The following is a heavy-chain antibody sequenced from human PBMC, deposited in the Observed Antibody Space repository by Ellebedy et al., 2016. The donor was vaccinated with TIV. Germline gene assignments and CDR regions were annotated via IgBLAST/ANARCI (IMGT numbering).Heavy chain of an antibody. CDR1: GGSISSGGYS. CDR3: ARDRTVDTAMVRPSYYYYGMDV. D-gene: IGHD5-18*01. J-gene: IGHJ6*02. CDR2: IYHSGST. V-gene: IGHV4-30-2*01. Sequence: SETLSLXXAVSGGSISSGGYSWSWIRQPPGKGLEWIGYIYHSGSTYYNPSLKSRVTISVDTSKNQFSLKLSSVTAADTAVYYCARDRTVDTAMVRPSYYYYGMDVWGQGTTVTVSS.